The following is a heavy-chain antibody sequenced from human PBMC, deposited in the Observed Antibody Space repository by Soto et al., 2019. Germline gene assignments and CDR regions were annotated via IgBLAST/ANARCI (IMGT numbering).Heavy chain of an antibody. J-gene: IGHJ5*02. CDR2: ISSNGGST. D-gene: IGHD3-22*01. Sequence: GGSLRLSCSASGFTFSSYAMHWVRQAPGRGLEYVSAISSNGGSTYYADSVKGRFTISRDNSKNTLYLQMSSLRAEDTAVYYCVKDYYDTPDGWFDPWGQGTLVTVSS. CDR3: VKDYYDTPDGWFDP. V-gene: IGHV3-64D*06. CDR1: GFTFSSYA.